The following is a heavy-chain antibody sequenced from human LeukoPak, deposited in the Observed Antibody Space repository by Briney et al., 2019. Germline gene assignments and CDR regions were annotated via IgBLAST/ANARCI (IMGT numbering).Heavy chain of an antibody. J-gene: IGHJ4*02. V-gene: IGHV4-34*01. CDR1: GGSFSGYY. D-gene: IGHD4/OR15-4a*01. Sequence: SETLSLTCAVYGGSFSGYYWSWIRQPPGKGLEWIGEINHSGSTDYNPSLKSRVTISIDSSKNQFSLKLSSVTAADTAVYYCAGRGAKRLDNWGQGTLVTVSS. CDR2: INHSGST. CDR3: AGRGAKRLDN.